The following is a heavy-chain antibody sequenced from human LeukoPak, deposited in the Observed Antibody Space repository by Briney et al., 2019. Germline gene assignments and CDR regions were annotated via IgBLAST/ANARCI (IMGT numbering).Heavy chain of an antibody. V-gene: IGHV3-23*01. CDR3: AAKVGGHYYDS. CDR1: GFTFSACS. D-gene: IGHD4-23*01. CDR2: ITSGSRT. Sequence: GRSLILSCAASGFTFSACSMRWVRQAPGKGLEWVSTITSGSRTYHADSVKARFTVSRENSKNTLFLQMNSLRAEDTAVYFCAAKVGGHYYDSWGPGTLVTVSS. J-gene: IGHJ4*02.